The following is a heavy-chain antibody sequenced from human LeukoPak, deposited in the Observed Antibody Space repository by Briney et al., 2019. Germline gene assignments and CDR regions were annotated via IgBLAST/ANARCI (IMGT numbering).Heavy chain of an antibody. V-gene: IGHV3-23*01. CDR2: ISGSGGST. J-gene: IGHJ4*02. CDR3: AKGSYYDSSGSFYFDY. Sequence: PGGSLRLSRVASGFTFSSYAMSWVRQAPGKGLEWVSAISGSGGSTYYADSVKGRFTISRDNSKNTLYLQMNSLRAEDTAVYYCAKGSYYDSSGSFYFDYWGQGTLVTVSS. CDR1: GFTFSSYA. D-gene: IGHD3-22*01.